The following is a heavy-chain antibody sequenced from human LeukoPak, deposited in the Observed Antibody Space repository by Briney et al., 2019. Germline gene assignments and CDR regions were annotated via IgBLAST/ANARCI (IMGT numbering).Heavy chain of an antibody. D-gene: IGHD3-22*01. CDR3: ARLRTYYYDSSGYYGAFDI. CDR1: GYTFTGYY. J-gene: IGHJ3*02. Sequence: VASVKVSCKASGYTFTGYYMHWVRQAPGQGLEWMGWINPNSGGTNYAQKFQGRVTMTRDTSISTAYMELSRLRSDDTAVYYCARLRTYYYDSSGYYGAFDIWGQGTMVTVSS. V-gene: IGHV1-2*02. CDR2: INPNSGGT.